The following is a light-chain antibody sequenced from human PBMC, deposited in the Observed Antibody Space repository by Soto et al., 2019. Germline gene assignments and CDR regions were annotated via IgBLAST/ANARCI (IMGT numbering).Light chain of an antibody. Sequence: EIVMTQSPATLSVSPGERATLSCRASQSVSSSLAWYQQKPGQAPRLLIYGASTRATDIPARFSGSGSGTEFTFTISSVQSEDFAVYYCQQYNNWLRTLGQGTKLEIK. CDR3: QQYNNWLRT. CDR2: GAS. V-gene: IGKV3-15*01. J-gene: IGKJ2*01. CDR1: QSVSSS.